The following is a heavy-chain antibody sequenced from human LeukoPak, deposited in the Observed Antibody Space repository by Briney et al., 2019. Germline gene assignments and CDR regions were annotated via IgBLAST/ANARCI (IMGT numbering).Heavy chain of an antibody. Sequence: GGSLRLSCAASGFTFSSYWMSWVRQAPGKGLEWVANIKQDGSEKYYVDSVTGRLTISRDNAKNSLYLQMNSLRAEDTAVYYCARASVPAAIHEPFDYWGQGTLVTVSS. D-gene: IGHD2-2*02. J-gene: IGHJ4*02. V-gene: IGHV3-7*01. CDR1: GFTFSSYW. CDR2: IKQDGSEK. CDR3: ARASVPAAIHEPFDY.